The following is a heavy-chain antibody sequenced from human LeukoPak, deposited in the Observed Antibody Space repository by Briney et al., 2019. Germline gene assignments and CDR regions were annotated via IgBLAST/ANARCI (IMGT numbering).Heavy chain of an antibody. Sequence: ASVKVSCKASGYTFTSYYMHWVRQAPGQGLEWMGIINPSGGSTSYAQKFQGRVTMTRDTSTSTVYMELSSLRSEDTAVYYCASGSSPTGYYYYMDVWGKGTTVTVSS. V-gene: IGHV1-46*01. CDR2: INPSGGST. J-gene: IGHJ6*03. D-gene: IGHD1-14*01. CDR3: ASGSSPTGYYYYMDV. CDR1: GYTFTSYY.